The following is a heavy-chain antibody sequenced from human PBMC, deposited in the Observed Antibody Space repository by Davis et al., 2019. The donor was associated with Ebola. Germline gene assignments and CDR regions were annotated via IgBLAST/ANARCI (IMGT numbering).Heavy chain of an antibody. Sequence: GESLKISCAASGFIFSNYWMSWVRQAPGKGLEWVANIKQDGSAKYYVDSVKGRFTISRDNAKNSLYLQMNSLKTEDTAVYYCNTTTTHFDYWGQGTLVTVSS. CDR2: IKQDGSAK. V-gene: IGHV3-7*03. CDR3: NTTTTHFDY. CDR1: GFIFSNYW. J-gene: IGHJ4*02. D-gene: IGHD1-26*01.